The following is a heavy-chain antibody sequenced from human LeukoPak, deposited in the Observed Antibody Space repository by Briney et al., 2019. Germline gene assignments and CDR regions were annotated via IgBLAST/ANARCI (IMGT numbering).Heavy chain of an antibody. CDR2: ISYDGSDK. CDR3: ARAGPSMWIDY. Sequence: GRSLRLSCAASGFTFSSYAMYWVRQAPGKGLEWVAVISYDGSDKFYADSVKGRFTISRDSSKNTLYLQMNSLRPEDTAVYYCARAGPSMWIDYWGQGTLVTVSS. CDR1: GFTFSSYA. J-gene: IGHJ4*02. D-gene: IGHD5-12*01. V-gene: IGHV3-30*04.